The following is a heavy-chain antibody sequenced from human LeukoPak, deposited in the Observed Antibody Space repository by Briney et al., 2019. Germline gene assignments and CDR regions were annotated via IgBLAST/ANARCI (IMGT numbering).Heavy chain of an antibody. V-gene: IGHV1-69*13. D-gene: IGHD3/OR15-3a*01. J-gene: IGHJ4*01. CDR3: ARGSLVGLAISALYY. CDR1: GGSFNTYP. Sequence: ASVKVSCKTSGGSFNTYPINWMRQAPGQGLEWMGGIIPIFGRANYARNFQGRVTITADESSSTAYMELSSLRSEDTAMYFCARGSLVGLAISALYYWGHATLVTVSS. CDR2: IIPIFGRA.